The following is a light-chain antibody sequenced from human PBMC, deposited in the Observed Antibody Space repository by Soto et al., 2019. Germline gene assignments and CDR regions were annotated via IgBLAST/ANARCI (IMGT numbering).Light chain of an antibody. CDR2: EVS. CDR3: SSYAGSNNYV. CDR1: NNDVGGYNF. J-gene: IGLJ1*01. V-gene: IGLV2-8*01. Sequence: QSALTQPPSASGSPGQSVTISCTGTNNDVGGYNFVSWYQHHPGKAPKLMIYEVSKRPSGVPDRFSGSKSGNTASLTVSGLQAEDEADYDCSSYAGSNNYVFGTGTKLTVL.